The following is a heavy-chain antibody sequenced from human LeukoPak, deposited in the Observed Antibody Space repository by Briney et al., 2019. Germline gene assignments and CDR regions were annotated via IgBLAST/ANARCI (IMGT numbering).Heavy chain of an antibody. V-gene: IGHV3-30*02. CDR2: IRYDGSNK. CDR1: GFTFSDYY. CDR3: ARDRGAIFGVADY. Sequence: GGSLRLSCAASGFTFSDYYMSWIRQAPGKGLEWVAFIRYDGSNKYYADSVKGRFTISRDNSKNTLYLQMNSLRAEDTAVYYCARDRGAIFGVADYWGQGTLVTVSS. J-gene: IGHJ4*02. D-gene: IGHD3-3*01.